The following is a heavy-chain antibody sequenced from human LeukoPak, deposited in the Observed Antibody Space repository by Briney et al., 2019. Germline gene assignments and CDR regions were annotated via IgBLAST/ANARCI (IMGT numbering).Heavy chain of an antibody. CDR2: INNDGSTS. CDR3: AKDARRTSGWYFFDY. CDR1: GFTFSSHW. J-gene: IGHJ4*02. Sequence: GGSLRLSCAASGFTFSSHWMHWVRQAPGKGLVWVSLINNDGSTSSYADSVKGRFTISRDNSKNTLFLQMNRLRAEDTAVYYCAKDARRTSGWYFFDYWGQGTLVTVSS. D-gene: IGHD6-19*01. V-gene: IGHV3-74*01.